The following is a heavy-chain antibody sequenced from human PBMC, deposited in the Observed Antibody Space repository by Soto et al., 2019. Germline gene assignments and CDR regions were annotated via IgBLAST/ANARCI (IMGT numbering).Heavy chain of an antibody. J-gene: IGHJ4*02. Sequence: LRLSCAASGFTFSRYSMNWVRQAPGKGLEWVSSISSTTNYIYYADSMKGRFTVSRDNAKNSVYLDMNSLSAEDTAVYYCARESEDLTSNFDYWGQGTLVTVSS. CDR2: ISSTTNYI. V-gene: IGHV3-21*01. CDR3: ARESEDLTSNFDY. CDR1: GFTFSRYS.